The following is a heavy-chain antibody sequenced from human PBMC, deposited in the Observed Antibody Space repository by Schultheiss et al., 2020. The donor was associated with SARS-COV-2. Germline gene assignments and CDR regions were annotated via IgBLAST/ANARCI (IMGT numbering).Heavy chain of an antibody. CDR3: AREGYCSSTSCYDDYYYYYMDV. Sequence: SETLSLTCTVSGGSISSYYWSWIRQPAGKGLEWIGRIYTSGSTNYNPSLKSRVTMSVDTSKNQFSLKLSSVTAADTAVYYCAREGYCSSTSCYDDYYYYYMDVWGKGTTVTAP. CDR2: IYTSGST. D-gene: IGHD2-2*01. J-gene: IGHJ6*03. CDR1: GGSISSYY. V-gene: IGHV4-4*07.